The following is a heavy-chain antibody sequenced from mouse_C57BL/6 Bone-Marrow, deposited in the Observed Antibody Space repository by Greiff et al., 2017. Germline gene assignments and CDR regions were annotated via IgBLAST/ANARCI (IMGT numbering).Heavy chain of an antibody. CDR3: ARGGVY. Sequence: QVQLQQSGAELVRPGASVKLSCKASGYTFTDYYINWVKQRPGQGLEWIARIYPGSGNTYYNEKFKGKATLTAEKSSSTAYMQLSSLTSEDSAVYFWARGGVYWGQGTTLTVSS. CDR1: GYTFTDYY. CDR2: IYPGSGNT. V-gene: IGHV1-76*01. J-gene: IGHJ2*01.